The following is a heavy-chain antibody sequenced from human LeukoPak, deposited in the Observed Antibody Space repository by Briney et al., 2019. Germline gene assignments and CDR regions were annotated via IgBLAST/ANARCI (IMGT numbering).Heavy chain of an antibody. V-gene: IGHV4-59*12. CDR3: AREFYDILTGYGSAFDI. CDR2: IYYSGST. D-gene: IGHD3-9*01. J-gene: IGHJ3*02. Sequence: SETLSLTCTVSGGSISSYYWSWIRQPPGKGLEWIGSIYYSGSTYYNPSLKSRVTMSVDTSKNQFSLKLSSVTAADTAVYYCAREFYDILTGYGSAFDIWGQGTMVTVSS. CDR1: GGSISSYY.